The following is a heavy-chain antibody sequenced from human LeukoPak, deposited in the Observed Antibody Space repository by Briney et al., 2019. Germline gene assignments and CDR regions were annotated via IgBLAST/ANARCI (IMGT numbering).Heavy chain of an antibody. V-gene: IGHV3-23*01. Sequence: GGSLRLSCAASGSTFSSHGVNWVRQAQGKGLEWVSGIIPSGHTTYYADSVRGRFTISRDNSRNTLYLQMNSLRAEDTAVYYCAKDDRWLQFCCWGQGTLVTVSA. CDR3: AKDDRWLQFCC. J-gene: IGHJ4*02. D-gene: IGHD5-24*01. CDR2: IIPSGHTT. CDR1: GSTFSSHG.